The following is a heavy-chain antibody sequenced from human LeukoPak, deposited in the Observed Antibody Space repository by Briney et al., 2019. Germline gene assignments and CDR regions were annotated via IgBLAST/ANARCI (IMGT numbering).Heavy chain of an antibody. Sequence: GGSLRLSCAASGFTFSSYAMSWVRQAPGKGLEWVSAISGSGGSTYYADSVKGRFTISRDNSKNTLYLQMNSLRAEDTAVYYCAKSFLVGSGSYYDSRGLFDYWGQGTLVTVSS. D-gene: IGHD3-10*02. CDR3: AKSFLVGSGSYYDSRGLFDY. CDR1: GFTFSSYA. CDR2: ISGSGGST. V-gene: IGHV3-23*01. J-gene: IGHJ4*02.